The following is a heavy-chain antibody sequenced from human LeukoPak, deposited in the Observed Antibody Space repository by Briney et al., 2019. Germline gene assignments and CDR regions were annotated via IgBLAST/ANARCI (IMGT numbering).Heavy chain of an antibody. D-gene: IGHD3-9*01. V-gene: IGHV3-15*01. J-gene: IGHJ4*02. CDR3: TTFPLYYDIFTGRDY. CDR2: IKTKTDGGTT. CDR1: GFTFSNAW. Sequence: PGGSLRLSCAASGFTFSNAWMSWVRQAPGKGPEWVGRIKTKTDGGTTEYAAPVKGRFTISRDDSKNTLYLQMNSLKTEDTAVYYCTTFPLYYDIFTGRDYWGQGTLVTVSS.